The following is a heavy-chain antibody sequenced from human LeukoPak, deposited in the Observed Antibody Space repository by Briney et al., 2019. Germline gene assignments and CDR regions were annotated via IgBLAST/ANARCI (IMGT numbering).Heavy chain of an antibody. Sequence: GGSLRLSCSASGFTFSSYAMHWVRQAPGKGLEYVSAISSNGGSTYYADSVKGRFTISRDNSKNILYLQMNSLRAEDTAVYFCAGDRGDDYIPGGAFDIWGQGTMVTVSS. CDR2: ISSNGGST. CDR3: AGDRGDDYIPGGAFDI. J-gene: IGHJ3*02. V-gene: IGHV3-64*04. D-gene: IGHD3-16*01. CDR1: GFTFSSYA.